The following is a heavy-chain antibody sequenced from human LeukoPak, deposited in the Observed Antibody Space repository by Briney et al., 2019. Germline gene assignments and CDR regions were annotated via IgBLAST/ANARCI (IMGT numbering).Heavy chain of an antibody. Sequence: PGGSLRLSCAASGFTFSSYAMHWVRQAPGKGLEWVAVISYDGSNKYYADSVKGRFTISGDNSKNTLYLQMNSLRAEDTAVYYCATTTRGAVAGFDYWGQGTLVTVSS. CDR1: GFTFSSYA. D-gene: IGHD6-19*01. CDR3: ATTTRGAVAGFDY. V-gene: IGHV3-30-3*01. CDR2: ISYDGSNK. J-gene: IGHJ4*02.